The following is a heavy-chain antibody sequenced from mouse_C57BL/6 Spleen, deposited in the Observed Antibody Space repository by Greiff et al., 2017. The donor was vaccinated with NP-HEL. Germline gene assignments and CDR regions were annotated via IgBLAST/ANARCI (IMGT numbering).Heavy chain of an antibody. CDR2: ISDGGSYT. CDR1: GFTFSSYA. J-gene: IGHJ1*03. D-gene: IGHD1-1*01. Sequence: EVKVEESGGGLVKPGGSLKLSCAASGFTFSSYAMSWVRQTPEKRLEWVATISDGGSYTYYPDNVKGRFTISRDNAKNNLYLQMSHLKSEDTAMYYCARDSGSSPYWYFDVWGTGTTVTVSS. V-gene: IGHV5-4*01. CDR3: ARDSGSSPYWYFDV.